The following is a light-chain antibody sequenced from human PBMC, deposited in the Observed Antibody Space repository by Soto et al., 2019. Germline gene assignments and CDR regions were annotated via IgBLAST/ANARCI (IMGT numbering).Light chain of an antibody. CDR1: SSDVGSYNH. CDR2: EVT. CDR3: TSYAGNSNYV. V-gene: IGLV2-8*01. J-gene: IGLJ1*01. Sequence: QSALTQPPSASGSPGQSVTISCTGTSSDVGSYNHVSWYQQFPGKAPKLIIYEVTRRPSGVPDRFSGSKSGDTASLTVSGLQAQDEADYYCTSYAGNSNYVFGTGTKVTVL.